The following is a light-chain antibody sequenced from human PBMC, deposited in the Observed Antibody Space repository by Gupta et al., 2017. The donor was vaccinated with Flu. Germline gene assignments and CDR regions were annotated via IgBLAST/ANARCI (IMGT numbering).Light chain of an antibody. CDR2: EVT. Sequence: QSVLTLPASVYGSPGQSITSSCTGTSLDIGTYNYVSWYSPHPGNAPKLMIYEVTNRPSRVSDRLSGSKFGNTASLTISGHQGEDEAHYYCTSFTNSSTWVCGGGTKMTVL. CDR1: SLDIGTYNY. J-gene: IGLJ3*02. CDR3: TSFTNSSTWV. V-gene: IGLV2-14*03.